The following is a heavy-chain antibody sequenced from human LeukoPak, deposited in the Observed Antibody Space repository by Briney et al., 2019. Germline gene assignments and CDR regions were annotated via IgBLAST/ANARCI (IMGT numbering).Heavy chain of an antibody. D-gene: IGHD6-6*01. V-gene: IGHV4-34*01. Sequence: PSETLSLTCAVYGGSFSGYYWSWIRQPPGKGLEWIGEINHSGSTNYNPSLKSRVTISVDTSKNQFSLKLSSVTAADTAVYYCARVIAARPNWYFDLWGRGTLVTVSS. CDR3: ARVIAARPNWYFDL. J-gene: IGHJ2*01. CDR1: GGSFSGYY. CDR2: INHSGST.